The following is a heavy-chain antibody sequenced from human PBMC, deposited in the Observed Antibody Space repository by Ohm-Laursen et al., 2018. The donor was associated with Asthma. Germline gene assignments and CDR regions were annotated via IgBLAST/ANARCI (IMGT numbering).Heavy chain of an antibody. D-gene: IGHD1-26*01. J-gene: IGHJ4*02. CDR1: GFTFSSYA. V-gene: IGHV3-23*01. CDR2: ISGSGGGT. Sequence: GSLRLSCAASGFTFSSYAITWVRQAPGKGLQWVSAISGSGGGTYYADSVKGRFTISRDNSKNKLSLQMNSLRAEDTAVYYCARDQSVGATAFDYWGQGTLVTVSS. CDR3: ARDQSVGATAFDY.